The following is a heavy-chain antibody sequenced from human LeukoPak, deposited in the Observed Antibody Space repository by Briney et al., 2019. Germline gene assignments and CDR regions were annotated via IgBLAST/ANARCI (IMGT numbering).Heavy chain of an antibody. V-gene: IGHV3-30*04. CDR2: ISYDGSNK. Sequence: GGSLRLSCAASGFTFSSYAMHWVRQAPGKGLEWVTVISYDGSNKYYADSVKGRFIISRDNSKNTLYLQMNSLRAEDTAVYYCAREYQDSSGWSFDYWGQGTLVTVSS. CDR3: AREYQDSSGWSFDY. CDR1: GFTFSSYA. D-gene: IGHD6-19*01. J-gene: IGHJ4*02.